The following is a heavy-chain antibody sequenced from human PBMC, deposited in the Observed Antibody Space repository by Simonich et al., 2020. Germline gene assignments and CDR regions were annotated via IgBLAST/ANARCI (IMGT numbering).Heavy chain of an antibody. CDR2: INPNSGGK. V-gene: IGHV1-2*06. D-gene: IGHD3-10*01. CDR1: GYTFTGYY. CDR3: ARVWVRGVIINDY. Sequence: QVQLVQSGAEVKKPGASVKVSCKASGYTFTGYYMHWVRQAPGQGLEWMGRINPNSGGKNNEKKFQGRVTMTRDTSISTAYMGLSRLRSDDTAVYYCARVWVRGVIINDYWGQGTLVTVSS. J-gene: IGHJ4*02.